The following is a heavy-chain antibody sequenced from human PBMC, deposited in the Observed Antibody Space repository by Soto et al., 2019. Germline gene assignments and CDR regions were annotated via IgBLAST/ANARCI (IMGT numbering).Heavy chain of an antibody. V-gene: IGHV3-23*01. CDR2: ISGSGGST. Sequence: GGSLTLSCAASGFIFSDHYMDWVRQAPGKGLEWVSAISGSGGSTYYADSVKGRFTISRDNSKNTLYLQMNSLRAEDTAVYYCASSSSRDDGFDIWGQGTMVTVSS. CDR1: GFIFSDHY. D-gene: IGHD6-6*01. CDR3: ASSSSRDDGFDI. J-gene: IGHJ3*02.